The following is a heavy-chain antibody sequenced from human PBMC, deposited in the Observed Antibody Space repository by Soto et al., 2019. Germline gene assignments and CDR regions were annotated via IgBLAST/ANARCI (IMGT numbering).Heavy chain of an antibody. J-gene: IGHJ6*03. Sequence: ASVKVSCKASGYTFTGYYMHWVRQAPGQGLEWMGWINPNSGGTNYAQKFQGWVTMTSDTSISTAYMELSRLRSDDTAVYYCARDASPYYYGSGNRDYYYYMDVWGKGTTVTVSS. CDR2: INPNSGGT. CDR1: GYTFTGYY. CDR3: ARDASPYYYGSGNRDYYYYMDV. D-gene: IGHD3-10*01. V-gene: IGHV1-2*04.